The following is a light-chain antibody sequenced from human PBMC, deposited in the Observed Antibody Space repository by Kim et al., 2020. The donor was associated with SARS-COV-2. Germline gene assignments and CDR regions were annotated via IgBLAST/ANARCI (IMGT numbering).Light chain of an antibody. Sequence: DIQLTQSPSSLSPSVGDRVTLTCRASQGISNFLNWYQHKPGKAPKLLISAASTLQSGAPSRFTGSGSGTDFTLTITTVQPDDSATYYCQQSYDTLMYTFGQGTKLEI. V-gene: IGKV1-39*01. J-gene: IGKJ2*01. CDR3: QQSYDTLMYT. CDR1: QGISNF. CDR2: AAS.